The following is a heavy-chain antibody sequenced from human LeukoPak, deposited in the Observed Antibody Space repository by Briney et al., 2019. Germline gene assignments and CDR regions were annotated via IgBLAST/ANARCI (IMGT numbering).Heavy chain of an antibody. Sequence: GGSLRLSCAASGFTFSSYGMHWVRQAPGKGLEWVAVISYDGSNKYYADSVKGRFTISRDNSKNSLYLQMHSLRAEDTAVYYCAKDSDIAVAGSDDALDVWGQGTMVTVSS. CDR2: ISYDGSNK. V-gene: IGHV3-30*18. D-gene: IGHD6-19*01. CDR1: GFTFSSYG. CDR3: AKDSDIAVAGSDDALDV. J-gene: IGHJ3*01.